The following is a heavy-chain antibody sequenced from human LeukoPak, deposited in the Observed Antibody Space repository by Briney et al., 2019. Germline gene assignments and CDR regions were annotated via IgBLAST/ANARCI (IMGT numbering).Heavy chain of an antibody. V-gene: IGHV3-30-3*01. Sequence: GGSLRLSCAASGFTFSSYAMHWVRQAPGKGLEWVAVISYDGSNKYYADSVKGRFTISRDSSKNTLYLQMNSLRAEDTAVYYCAGGVNTPREGHYYDSSGYTYYFDYWGQGTLVTVSS. CDR1: GFTFSSYA. J-gene: IGHJ4*02. D-gene: IGHD3-22*01. CDR3: AGGVNTPREGHYYDSSGYTYYFDY. CDR2: ISYDGSNK.